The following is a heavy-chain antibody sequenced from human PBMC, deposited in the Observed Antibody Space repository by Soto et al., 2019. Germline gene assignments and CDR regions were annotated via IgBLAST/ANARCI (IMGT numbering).Heavy chain of an antibody. Sequence: QGQLEQSGAEVRKPGSSVKVSCKASGGSFSSYAISWVRQAPGQGLEWMGGIVPVLGTANPAQKFQGRVAFSTDASTATAYMELSSRRSEDTAVYYCARDSPGGGYSYGMDVWGQGTTVIVSS. J-gene: IGHJ6*02. D-gene: IGHD3-16*01. V-gene: IGHV1-69*01. CDR3: ARDSPGGGYSYGMDV. CDR2: IVPVLGTA. CDR1: GGSFSSYA.